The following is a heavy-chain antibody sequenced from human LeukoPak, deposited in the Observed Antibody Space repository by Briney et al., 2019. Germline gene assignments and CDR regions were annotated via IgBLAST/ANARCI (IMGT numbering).Heavy chain of an antibody. CDR2: ISSSSSYI. CDR3: ARFPRLSNWFDP. Sequence: GGSLRLSCAASGFTFSDYYMSWIRQAPGKGLEWVSSISSSSSYIYYADSVKGRFTISRDNAKNSLYLQMNSLRAEDTAVYYCARFPRLSNWFDPWGQGTLVTVSS. J-gene: IGHJ5*02. V-gene: IGHV3-11*06. CDR1: GFTFSDYY.